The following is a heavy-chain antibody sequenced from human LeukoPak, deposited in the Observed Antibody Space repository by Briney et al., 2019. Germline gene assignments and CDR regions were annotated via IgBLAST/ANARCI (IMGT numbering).Heavy chain of an antibody. CDR1: GYSISSGYY. Sequence: SETLSLTCAVSGYSISSGYYWGWIRQPPGKGLEWIGSIYHSGSTYYNPSLKSRVTISVDTSKNQFSLKLSSVTAADTAVYYCARQWELRLEFDYWVQGTLVAVSS. J-gene: IGHJ4*02. D-gene: IGHD1-26*01. V-gene: IGHV4-38-2*01. CDR3: ARQWELRLEFDY. CDR2: IYHSGST.